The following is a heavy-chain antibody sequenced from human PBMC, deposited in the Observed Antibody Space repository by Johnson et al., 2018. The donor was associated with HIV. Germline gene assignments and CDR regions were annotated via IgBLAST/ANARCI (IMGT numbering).Heavy chain of an antibody. V-gene: IGHV3-53*01. CDR2: IYRGGSI. CDR1: GFTVSSNY. Sequence: VQLVESGGGLIQPGGSLRLSCAASGFTVSSNYMSWVRQAPGKGLEWVSVIYRGGSIYYADSVKGRFTISRDNYKNKLYLQMNSLGVEDTAVYYCACREASGSYWIVWGQGTMVTVSS. D-gene: IGHD3-10*01. J-gene: IGHJ3*01. CDR3: ACREASGSYWIV.